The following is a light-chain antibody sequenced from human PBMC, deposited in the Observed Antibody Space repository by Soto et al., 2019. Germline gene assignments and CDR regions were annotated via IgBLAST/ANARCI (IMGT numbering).Light chain of an antibody. CDR2: LGS. V-gene: IGKV2-28*01. CDR3: MQALQTPPT. CDR1: QSLLHSNGYNY. J-gene: IGKJ1*01. Sequence: DIVMIQSPLSLPVTPGEPASISCRSSQSLLHSNGYNYLDWYLQKPGQSPQLLIYLGSNRASGVPDRLSGSGSGTDFTLKISRVEAEDVGVYYCMQALQTPPTFGQGTKVEIK.